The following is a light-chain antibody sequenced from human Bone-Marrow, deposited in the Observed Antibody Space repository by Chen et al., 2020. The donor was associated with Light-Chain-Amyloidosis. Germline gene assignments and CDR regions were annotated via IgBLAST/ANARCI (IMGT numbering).Light chain of an antibody. V-gene: IGLV3-25*03. J-gene: IGLJ2*01. CDR2: RDT. CDR3: QSADSSGTYEVI. CDR1: DLPTKY. Sequence: SYELTQPPSVSVSPGQTARITCSGDDLPTKYAYWYQQKPGQAPVLVIHRDTERPSGISERFSGSSSGTTSTLTIIVVQAEDEAYYHCQSADSSGTYEVIFGGGTKLPVL.